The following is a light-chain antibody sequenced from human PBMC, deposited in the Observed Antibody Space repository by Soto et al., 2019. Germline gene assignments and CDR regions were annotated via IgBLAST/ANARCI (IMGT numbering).Light chain of an antibody. J-gene: IGLJ1*01. CDR2: DVN. V-gene: IGLV2-14*03. CDR1: SSDIGAYNY. Sequence: QSVLTQPASVSGSPGQSIAISCTGASSDIGAYNYVSWHQQHPGKAPKLMIYDVNNRPSGVSDRFSGSKSGYTASLTISGLQAEDEAEYYCISYTTSGTYVFGTGT. CDR3: ISYTTSGTYV.